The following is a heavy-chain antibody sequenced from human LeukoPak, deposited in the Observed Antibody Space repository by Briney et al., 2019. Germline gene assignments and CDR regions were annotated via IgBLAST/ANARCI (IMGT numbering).Heavy chain of an antibody. D-gene: IGHD3-10*01. Sequence: GGSLKLSCAASGFTFSGSAMHWVRQASGKGLEWVGLKANSYATANAASVKGRFTISRDNAKNTLYLQMNSLRAEDTAVYYCARAGDYGSGSCAFDMWGQGTMVTVSS. V-gene: IGHV3-73*01. CDR1: GFTFSGSA. J-gene: IGHJ3*02. CDR2: KANSYAT. CDR3: ARAGDYGSGSCAFDM.